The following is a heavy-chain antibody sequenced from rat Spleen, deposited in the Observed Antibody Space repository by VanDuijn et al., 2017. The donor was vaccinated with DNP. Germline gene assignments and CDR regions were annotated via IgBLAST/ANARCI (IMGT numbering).Heavy chain of an antibody. V-gene: IGHV5-20*01. CDR1: GFTFSDYY. J-gene: IGHJ2*01. Sequence: EVQLVESGGGLVQPGRSLKLSCTASGFTFSDYYMAWVRQAPTKGLECVAYIGYDGVGTYCGESVKGRFTISRDNAKSTLYLQMDSLRSEDTATYYCARPDYWGQGVMVTVSS. CDR2: IGYDGVGT. CDR3: ARPDY.